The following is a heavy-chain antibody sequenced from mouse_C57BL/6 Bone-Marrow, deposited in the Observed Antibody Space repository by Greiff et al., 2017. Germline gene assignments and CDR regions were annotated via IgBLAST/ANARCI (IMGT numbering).Heavy chain of an antibody. CDR1: GFSLTSYA. V-gene: IGHV2-9-1*01. CDR3: ARKGLGRGYFDV. D-gene: IGHD2-13*01. Sequence: VQLVESGPGLVAPSQSLSITCTVSGFSLTSYAISWVRQPPGKGLEWLGVIWTGGGTSYNSALKSRLSISKDNSKSQVFLKMNSLQTDDTARYYCARKGLGRGYFDVWGTGTTVTVSS. J-gene: IGHJ1*03. CDR2: IWTGGGT.